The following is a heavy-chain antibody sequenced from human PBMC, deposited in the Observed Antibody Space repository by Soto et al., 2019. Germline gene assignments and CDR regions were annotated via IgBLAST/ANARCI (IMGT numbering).Heavy chain of an antibody. CDR1: GFTFSSYA. CDR3: AGEGNYSASSGHCLDY. D-gene: IGHD3-22*01. CDR2: ISYDGSNK. Sequence: GGSLRLSCAASGFTFSSYAMHWVRQAPGKGLEWVAVISYDGSNKYYADSVKGRFTISRDNSKKTLYLHMNSLRAEDTAVHYCAGEGNYSASSGHCLDYWGQGPRVTVS. J-gene: IGHJ4*02. V-gene: IGHV3-30-3*01.